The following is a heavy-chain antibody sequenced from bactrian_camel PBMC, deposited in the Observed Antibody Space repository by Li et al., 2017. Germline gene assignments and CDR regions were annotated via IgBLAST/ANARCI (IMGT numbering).Heavy chain of an antibody. J-gene: IGHJ4*01. CDR1: GDTIGRYC. CDR2: IESDGST. V-gene: IGHV3S55*01. D-gene: IGHD3*01. Sequence: HVQLVESGGGSVQVGGSLRLSRVASGDTIGRYCMGWFRQIPDKEREGVAGIESDGSTSYVDSVKGRFTASQDNAKPIWYLQMSDLNPDDSAEYYCAADLLDLYCAKDEFEYRGPGTQVTVS. CDR3: AADLLDLYCAKDEFEY.